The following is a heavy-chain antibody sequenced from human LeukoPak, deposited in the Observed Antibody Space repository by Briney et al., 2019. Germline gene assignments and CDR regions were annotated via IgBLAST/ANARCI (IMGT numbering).Heavy chain of an antibody. CDR3: ASMGVPAALYYYYYMDV. Sequence: PSQTLSLTCTVSVGSIISGSYYWSWIRQPAGKGLEWIGRIYTSGSTNYNPSLKSRVTISVDTSKNQFSLKLSSVTAADTAVYYCASMGVPAALYYYYYMDVWGKGTTVTVSS. V-gene: IGHV4-61*02. CDR2: IYTSGST. CDR1: VGSIISGSYY. D-gene: IGHD2-2*01. J-gene: IGHJ6*03.